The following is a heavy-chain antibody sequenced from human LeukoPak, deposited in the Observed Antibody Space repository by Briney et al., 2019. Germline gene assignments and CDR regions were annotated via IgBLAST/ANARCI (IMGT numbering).Heavy chain of an antibody. CDR3: ATTNRDAGANWFDP. CDR2: IYYSGST. Sequence: SETLSLTCTVSGGSISSSTYYWGWIRQPPGKGLQWIGSIYYSGSTHYNPSLKSRVTISVDTSKNQFSLKLSSVTAADTAVYYCATTNRDAGANWFDPWGQGTLVTVSS. V-gene: IGHV4-39*01. CDR1: GGSISSSTYY. D-gene: IGHD5-24*01. J-gene: IGHJ5*02.